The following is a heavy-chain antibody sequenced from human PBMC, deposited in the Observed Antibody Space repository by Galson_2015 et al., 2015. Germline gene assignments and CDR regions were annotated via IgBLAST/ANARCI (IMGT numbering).Heavy chain of an antibody. V-gene: IGHV3-23*01. CDR1: GFTFSRSA. CDR3: AKDRGSCGLNS. CDR2: ISGSGRDWISSVTGSGGGT. J-gene: IGHJ4*02. Sequence: SLRLSCAASGFTFSRSAMTWVRQAAGRGLEWVSSISGSGRDWISSVTGSGGGTYSADSVKGRFPISRGNSKNTLYLQMIRLRADDTAVYYCAKDRGSCGLNSWGQGTLVTVSS. D-gene: IGHD6-19*01.